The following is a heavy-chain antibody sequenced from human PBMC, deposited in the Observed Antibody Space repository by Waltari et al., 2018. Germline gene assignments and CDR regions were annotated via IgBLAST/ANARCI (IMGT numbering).Heavy chain of an antibody. V-gene: IGHV3-21*01. D-gene: IGHD6-25*01. CDR2: IGGSRRYI. CDR1: GFTLSMFT. CDR3: ARLLRIPATQLGYFEK. Sequence: EVQLVESGGGLVKPGGSLRLSCAASGFTLSMFTMNWVRQAPGKGREWCSSIGGSRRYIYDEDSVKGRFTTARDNAKNSLYPQMNILRVEDTAVYYCARLLRIPATQLGYFEKWGQGTLVTVSS. J-gene: IGHJ4*02.